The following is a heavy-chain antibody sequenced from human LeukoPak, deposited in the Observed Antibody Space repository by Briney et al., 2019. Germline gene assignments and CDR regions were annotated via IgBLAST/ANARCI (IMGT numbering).Heavy chain of an antibody. CDR1: GLTVSTNY. J-gene: IGHJ6*03. V-gene: IGHV3-21*01. Sequence: GGSLRLSCAASGLTVSTNYMSWVRQAPGKGLEWVSSISSSSSYIYYADSVKGRFTISRDNAKNSLYLQMNSLGPEDTAVYYCARDPYSGNYGNYYYYYMDVWGKGTTVTISS. CDR3: ARDPYSGNYGNYYYYYMDV. CDR2: ISSSSSYI. D-gene: IGHD1-26*01.